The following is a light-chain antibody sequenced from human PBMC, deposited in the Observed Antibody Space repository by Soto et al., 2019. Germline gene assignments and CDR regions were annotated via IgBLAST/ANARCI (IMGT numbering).Light chain of an antibody. J-gene: IGLJ1*01. CDR3: AAWDDRLNGPSYV. CDR1: TSNLGSNP. Sequence: QALLTQPPSLSGTPGQTVTISCSGSTSNLGSNPVNWYQQLPGTAPRLLISTNNQQPSGVPDRFSVSRSGTSASLAISGLQSEDEADYYCAAWDDRLNGPSYVFGTGTKVTVL. CDR2: TNN. V-gene: IGLV1-44*01.